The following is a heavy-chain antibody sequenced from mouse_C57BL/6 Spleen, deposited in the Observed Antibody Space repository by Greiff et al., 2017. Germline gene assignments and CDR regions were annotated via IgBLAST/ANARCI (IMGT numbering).Heavy chain of an antibody. CDR2: INPNNGGT. Sequence: EVQLVESGPELVKPGASVKMSCKASGYTFTDYNMHWVKQSHGKSLEWIGYINPNNGGTSYNQKFKGKATLTVNKSSSTAYMELRSLTSEDSAVYYCARWNDGYYVGFDYWGQGTTLTVSS. CDR1: GYTFTDYN. D-gene: IGHD2-3*01. CDR3: ARWNDGYYVGFDY. J-gene: IGHJ2*01. V-gene: IGHV1-22*01.